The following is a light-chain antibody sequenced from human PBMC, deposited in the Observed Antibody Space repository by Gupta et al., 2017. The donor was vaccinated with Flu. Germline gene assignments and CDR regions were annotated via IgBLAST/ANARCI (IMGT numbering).Light chain of an antibody. CDR3: QQYYMWWT. Sequence: VGDTVTITCRASQYISTSLAWYQRKSGKAPKLLIFKTSILESEVPSRFGGGGSGTEFTLTISSLQPDDFATYYCQQYYMWWTFGQGTKVGIK. V-gene: IGKV1-5*03. CDR1: QYISTS. J-gene: IGKJ1*01. CDR2: KTS.